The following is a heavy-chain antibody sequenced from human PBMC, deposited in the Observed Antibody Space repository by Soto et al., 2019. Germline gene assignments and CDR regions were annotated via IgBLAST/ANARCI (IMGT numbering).Heavy chain of an antibody. D-gene: IGHD3-22*01. CDR2: IIPIFGTA. CDR1: GGTFSSYA. CDR3: ASPVTMIVVSAFDI. V-gene: IGHV1-69*13. J-gene: IGHJ3*02. Sequence: SVKVSCKASGGTFSSYAISWVRQAPGQGLEWMGGIIPIFGTANYAQKFQGRVTITADESTSTAYMELSSLRSEDTAVYYCASPVTMIVVSAFDIWGQGTMVTVSS.